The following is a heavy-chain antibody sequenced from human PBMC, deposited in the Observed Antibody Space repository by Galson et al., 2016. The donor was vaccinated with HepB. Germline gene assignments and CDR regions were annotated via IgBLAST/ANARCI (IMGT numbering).Heavy chain of an antibody. CDR1: GGTFNKYA. Sequence: SVKVSCKAPGGTFNKYAISWVRQAPGQGLEWMGGITNFGTANYAQRFQGRVTITADEYTSTVYMELISLRSEDTAVYYCARVRYSTTWYFDYWGQGTLVTVSS. J-gene: IGHJ4*02. CDR3: ARVRYSTTWYFDY. D-gene: IGHD6-13*01. V-gene: IGHV1-69*13. CDR2: ITNFGTA.